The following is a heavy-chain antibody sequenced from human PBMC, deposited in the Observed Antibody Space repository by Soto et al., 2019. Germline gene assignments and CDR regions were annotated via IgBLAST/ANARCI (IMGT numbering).Heavy chain of an antibody. J-gene: IGHJ6*03. CDR3: ASRSYDFWSGYRPHYYYYYYMDV. CDR1: GYTFTSYD. Sequence: GASVKVSCKASGYTFTSYDMNWVRQATGQGLEWMGWMNPNSGNTGYAQKFQGRVTMTRNTSISTAYMELSSLRSEDTAVYYCASRSYDFWSGYRPHYYYYYYMDVWGKGTTVTVS. CDR2: MNPNSGNT. V-gene: IGHV1-8*01. D-gene: IGHD3-3*01.